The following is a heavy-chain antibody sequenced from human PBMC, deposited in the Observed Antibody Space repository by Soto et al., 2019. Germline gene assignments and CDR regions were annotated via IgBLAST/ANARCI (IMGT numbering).Heavy chain of an antibody. CDR1: GFTFSNAW. V-gene: IGHV3-15*01. Sequence: GGSLRLSCAASGFTFSNAWMSWVRQAPGKGLEWVGRIKSKTDGGTIDYAAPVKGRFTISRDDSKNTLYLQMNSLKTEDTAVYYCTTRERDCSSTSCYHYYYYYMDVWGKGTTVTVSS. D-gene: IGHD2-2*01. CDR3: TTRERDCSSTSCYHYYYYYMDV. CDR2: IKSKTDGGTI. J-gene: IGHJ6*03.